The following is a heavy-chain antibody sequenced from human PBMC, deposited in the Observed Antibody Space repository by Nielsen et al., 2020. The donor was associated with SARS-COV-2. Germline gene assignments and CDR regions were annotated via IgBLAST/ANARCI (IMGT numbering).Heavy chain of an antibody. D-gene: IGHD3-9*01. Sequence: ASVKVSCKASGYTFTSYYMHWVRQAPGQGLEWMGIINPSGGSTSYAQKFQGRVTMTRDTSTSTAYMELSSLRSEDTAVYYCASSYYDILTGYYKALDYWGQGTLVTVSS. J-gene: IGHJ4*02. CDR2: INPSGGST. CDR3: ASSYYDILTGYYKALDY. V-gene: IGHV1-46*01. CDR1: GYTFTSYY.